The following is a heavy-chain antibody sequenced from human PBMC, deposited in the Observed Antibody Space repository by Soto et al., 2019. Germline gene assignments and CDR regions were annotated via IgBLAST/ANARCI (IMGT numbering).Heavy chain of an antibody. Sequence: SETLSLTCAVYGGSFSGYYWSWIRQPPGKGLEWIGYIYYSGSTNYNPSLKSRVTISVDTSKNQFSLKLSSVTAADTAVYYCARDGRGLMAVWGQGTTVTVSS. V-gene: IGHV4-59*01. J-gene: IGHJ6*02. CDR2: IYYSGST. CDR1: GGSFSGYY. D-gene: IGHD1-26*01. CDR3: ARDGRGLMAV.